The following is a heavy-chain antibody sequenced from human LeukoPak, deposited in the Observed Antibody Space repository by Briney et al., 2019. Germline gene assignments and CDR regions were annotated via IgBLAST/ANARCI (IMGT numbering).Heavy chain of an antibody. Sequence: GASVKVSCKASGYTFTGYYMHWVRQAPGQGLEWMGWTNPKSGSTNSAQKFQGRVTMTRDTSISTAYMELSRLKSDDTAVYYCARGKRYCSSTSCYFGQSYNWFDPWGQGTLVTVSS. J-gene: IGHJ5*02. CDR3: ARGKRYCSSTSCYFGQSYNWFDP. V-gene: IGHV1-2*02. CDR1: GYTFTGYY. CDR2: TNPKSGST. D-gene: IGHD2-2*01.